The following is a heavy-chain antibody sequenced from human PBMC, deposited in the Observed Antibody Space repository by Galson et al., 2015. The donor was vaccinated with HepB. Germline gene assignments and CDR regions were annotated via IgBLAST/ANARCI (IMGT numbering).Heavy chain of an antibody. Sequence: QSGAEVKKPGESLRISCKGSGYTFTNYWIGWVRQLPGKGLEWMGIIYPGDSDTRYSPSFQGQVTLSADKSISTAYLQWSTLKASDSATYYCARDRGAVAGSNDYYGMEVWGQGTTVTVSS. CDR2: IYPGDSDT. CDR3: ARDRGAVAGSNDYYGMEV. V-gene: IGHV5-51*01. J-gene: IGHJ6*02. CDR1: GYTFTNYW. D-gene: IGHD6-13*01.